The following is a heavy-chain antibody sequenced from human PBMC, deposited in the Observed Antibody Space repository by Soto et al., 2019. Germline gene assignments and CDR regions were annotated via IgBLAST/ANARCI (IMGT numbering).Heavy chain of an antibody. CDR3: AGELSNSPEYFDF. D-gene: IGHD6-6*01. CDR2: IYYSGRT. CDR1: GGSISSDYYY. Sequence: PSETLSLTCTVSGGSISSDYYYWSWIRQPPGKGLEWIGYIYYSGRTAYNTSLKSRIIISIDTSKNQFSLSLNSLNAADTAVYYCAGELSNSPEYFDFWGLGTLVTVSA. J-gene: IGHJ4*02. V-gene: IGHV4-30-4*01.